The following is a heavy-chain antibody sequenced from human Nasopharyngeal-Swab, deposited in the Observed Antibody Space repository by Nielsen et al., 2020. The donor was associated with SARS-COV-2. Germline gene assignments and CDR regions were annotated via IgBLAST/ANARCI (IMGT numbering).Heavy chain of an antibody. CDR3: ARFPYDSWVNGMDV. CDR1: GGSFRGNY. CDR2: INHSGST. D-gene: IGHD3-22*01. Sequence: ETLSLTCAVFGGSFRGNYWSLIRPPPGKGLEWIGDINHSGSTNYNPSLQRRVTISIDTSKNQLSLKLSSVTAADTAVYYCARFPYDSWVNGMDVWGQGTTVTVSS. V-gene: IGHV4-34*01. J-gene: IGHJ6*02.